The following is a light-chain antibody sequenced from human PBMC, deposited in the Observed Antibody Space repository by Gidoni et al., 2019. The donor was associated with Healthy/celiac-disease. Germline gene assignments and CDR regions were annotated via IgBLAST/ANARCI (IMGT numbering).Light chain of an antibody. CDR1: SSDVGGYKY. Sequence: QSALTQPRSVSGSPGQAVTISCTRTSSDVGGYKYVSWYQQHPCKAPNRMIYDVSKRPSWVPDRFSGSKSGNTASLTISGLQAEDEADYYCCSYAGSYTFEVFGTGTKVTV. J-gene: IGLJ1*01. CDR3: CSYAGSYTFEV. CDR2: DVS. V-gene: IGLV2-11*01.